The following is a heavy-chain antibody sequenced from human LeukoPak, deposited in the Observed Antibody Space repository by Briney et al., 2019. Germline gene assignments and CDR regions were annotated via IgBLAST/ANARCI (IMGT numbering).Heavy chain of an antibody. D-gene: IGHD3-3*01. CDR1: GFTLSSYA. J-gene: IGHJ4*02. V-gene: IGHV3-48*04. Sequence: PGGSLRLSCAASGFTLSSYAMSWVRQAPGKGLEWVSYISSSGSTIYYADSVKGRFTISRDNAKNSLYLQMNSLRAEDTAVYYCARDFESGYDYWGQGTLVTVSS. CDR3: ARDFESGYDY. CDR2: ISSSGSTI.